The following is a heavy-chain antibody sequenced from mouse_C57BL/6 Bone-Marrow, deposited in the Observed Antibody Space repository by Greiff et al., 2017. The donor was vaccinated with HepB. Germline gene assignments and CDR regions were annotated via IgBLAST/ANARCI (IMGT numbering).Heavy chain of an antibody. CDR1: GFSLTSYA. CDR3: ARFIYYDYGGYAMDY. D-gene: IGHD2-4*01. J-gene: IGHJ4*01. Sequence: VQLKESGPGLVAPSQSLSITCTVSGFSLTSYAISWVRQPPGKGQEWLGVIWTGGGTNYNSALKSRLSISKDNSKSQVFLKMNSLQTDDTARYYCARFIYYDYGGYAMDYWGQGTSVTVSS. V-gene: IGHV2-9-1*01. CDR2: IWTGGGT.